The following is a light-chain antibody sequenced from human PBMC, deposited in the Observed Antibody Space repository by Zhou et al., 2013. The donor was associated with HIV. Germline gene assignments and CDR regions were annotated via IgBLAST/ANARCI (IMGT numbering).Light chain of an antibody. CDR1: QSIGNN. CDR3: QQFNNWPPYT. V-gene: IGKV3-15*01. J-gene: IGKJ2*01. CDR2: GAS. Sequence: EIVMTQSPATLSVSPGERVTLSCRASQSIGNNLAWYQQKPGQAPRLLMSGASTRATGIPVRFSGSGSGTEFTLTISGMQSEDFAVYYCQQFNNWPPYTFGQGTKLVIK.